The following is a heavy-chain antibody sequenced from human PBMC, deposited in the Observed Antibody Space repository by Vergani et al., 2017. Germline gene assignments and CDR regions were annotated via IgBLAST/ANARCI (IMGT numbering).Heavy chain of an antibody. CDR1: GYTFTSYY. D-gene: IGHD2-21*02. CDR2: INPSGGST. Sequence: QVQLVQSGAEVKKPGASVKVSCKASGYTFTSYYMHWVRQAPVQGLEWMGIINPSGGSTSYAQKFQGRVTIPAAKSTRTAYMGLSSLRSEDSAEYDCASCEYCGGDCELGVDCWGGGSLVTVYS. CDR3: ASCEYCGGDCELGVDC. J-gene: IGHJ4*02. V-gene: IGHV1-46*01.